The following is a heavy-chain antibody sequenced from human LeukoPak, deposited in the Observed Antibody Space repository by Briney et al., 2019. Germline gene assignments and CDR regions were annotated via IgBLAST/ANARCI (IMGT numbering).Heavy chain of an antibody. Sequence: GGSLRLSCAASGFIFSSYSMNWVRQAPGRGLEWVSSISSTSTYIYYADSLKGRFTISRDNANNSLYLQMNSLRAEDTAVYYCARIDVGAPGFDYWGQGTLVTVSS. CDR1: GFIFSSYS. CDR3: ARIDVGAPGFDY. D-gene: IGHD1-26*01. CDR2: ISSTSTYI. J-gene: IGHJ4*02. V-gene: IGHV3-21*01.